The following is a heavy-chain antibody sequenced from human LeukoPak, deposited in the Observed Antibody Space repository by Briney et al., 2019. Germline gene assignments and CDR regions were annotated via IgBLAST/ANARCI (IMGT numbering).Heavy chain of an antibody. CDR2: IKYDGSIE. V-gene: IGHV3-7*01. J-gene: IGHJ4*02. CDR3: ARKNNFDY. D-gene: IGHD1/OR15-1a*01. Sequence: GGSLRLSCVVSGFSLSDVWMNWVRQSPGKGLGWVAAIKYDGSIEKYVDSVRGRFTISRDSAKNSLFLQMNSLRAEDTAVYYCARKNNFDYWGQGTLVTVSS. CDR1: GFSLSDVW.